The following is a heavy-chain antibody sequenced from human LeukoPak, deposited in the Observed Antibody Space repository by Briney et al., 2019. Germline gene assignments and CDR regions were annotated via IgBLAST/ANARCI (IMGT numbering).Heavy chain of an antibody. CDR2: MSPYNSNT. CDR3: ARDLKRGYSSGRYSWGTGSSNDF. D-gene: IGHD6-19*01. Sequence: GASVKVSCKASGYTFSSYGISWVRQAPGQGLEWMGWMSPYNSNTYYAQNLQGRVTMTTDTSTSTTYMELRSLRSDDTAVYYCARDLKRGYSSGRYSWGTGSSNDFWGQGTLVTVSS. CDR1: GYTFSSYG. V-gene: IGHV1-18*01. J-gene: IGHJ4*02.